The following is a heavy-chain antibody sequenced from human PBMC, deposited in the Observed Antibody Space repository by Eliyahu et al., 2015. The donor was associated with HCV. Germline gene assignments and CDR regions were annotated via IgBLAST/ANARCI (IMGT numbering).Heavy chain of an antibody. V-gene: IGHV4-34*01. J-gene: IGHJ4*02. D-gene: IGHD3-10*01. CDR1: GGSFSGYS. Sequence: QVQLQQWGAGLLKPSETLSLTCAVYGGSFSGYSWSWXRQPPGKGLEWIGEINHSGSTNYNPSLKSRVTISADTSKNQFSLKLSSVTAADTAVYYCAREYDYGSGSFDRGYFDYWGQGTLVTVSS. CDR3: AREYDYGSGSFDRGYFDY. CDR2: INHSGST.